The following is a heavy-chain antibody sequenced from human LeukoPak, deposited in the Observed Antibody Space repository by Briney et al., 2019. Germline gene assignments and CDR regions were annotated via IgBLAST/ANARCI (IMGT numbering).Heavy chain of an antibody. CDR3: ARKLSSSWFDP. Sequence: SETLSLTCAVYGGSFSGYYWSWIRQPPGKGLEWIGEINHSGSTNYNPSLKSRVTISVDTSKNQFSLKLSSVTAADTAVYYCARKLSSSWFDPWGQGTLVTVSS. V-gene: IGHV4-34*01. CDR1: GGSFSGYY. CDR2: INHSGST. J-gene: IGHJ5*02.